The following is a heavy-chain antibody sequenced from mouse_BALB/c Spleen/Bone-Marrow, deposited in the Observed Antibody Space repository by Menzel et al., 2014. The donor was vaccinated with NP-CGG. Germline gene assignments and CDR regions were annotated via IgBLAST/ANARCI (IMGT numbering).Heavy chain of an antibody. D-gene: IGHD3-2*01. J-gene: IGHJ3*01. V-gene: IGHV1S56*01. CDR2: IYPGDGST. CDR3: ARSGDSSGYGFAY. CDR1: DYTFTSYD. Sequence: QVHVKQSGPELVKPGALVKISCKASDYTFTSYDINWVKQRPGQGLEWIGWIYPGDGSTKYNEKFKGKATLTADKSSSTAYMQLSSLTSENSAVYFCARSGDSSGYGFAYWGQGTLVTVSA.